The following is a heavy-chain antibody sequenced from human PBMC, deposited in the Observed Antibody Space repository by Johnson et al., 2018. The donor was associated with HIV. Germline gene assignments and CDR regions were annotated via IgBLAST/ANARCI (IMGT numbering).Heavy chain of an antibody. J-gene: IGHJ3*01. CDR2: ISYDGSNK. CDR3: ARDRAILAARPAGAFDV. V-gene: IGHV3-30-3*01. CDR1: GFTFSSYA. D-gene: IGHD6-6*01. Sequence: VQLVESGGGVVRPGGSLRLSCAASGFTFSSYAMHWVRQAPGKGLEWVAVISYDGSNKYYADSVKGRFTISRDNSKNTLYLQMHSLGSEDTAVYYCARDRAILAARPAGAFDVWGPGTMVTVSS.